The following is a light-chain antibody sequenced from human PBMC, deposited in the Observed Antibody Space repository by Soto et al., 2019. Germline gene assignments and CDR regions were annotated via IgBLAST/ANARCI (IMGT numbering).Light chain of an antibody. CDR3: LQQNSYPRM. CDR2: AAS. CDR1: QGMRND. J-gene: IGKJ1*01. V-gene: IGKV1-17*01. Sequence: DIQMTQSPSSLSASVGDRVTITCRASQGMRNDLGWDQQKPGKVPKRLIYAASSLQSGVPSRFSGSGSGTEFTLTISSLQAEDFATYYCLQQNSYPRMFGQGNQVEIK.